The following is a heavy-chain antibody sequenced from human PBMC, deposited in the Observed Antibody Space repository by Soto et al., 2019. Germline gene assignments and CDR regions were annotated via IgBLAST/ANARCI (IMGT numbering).Heavy chain of an antibody. J-gene: IGHJ6*02. CDR1: GYTFYSHS. V-gene: IGHV1-18*01. Sequence: QAQLVQSGAEVRKPGASVKVSCKASGYTFYSHSISWVRQAPGQGLEWMGRINADYGNTQYEQQFRGRVTITTDTSTTTVYMELTNLRSDDTAVYYCARRIPGDYYYGMDIWGQGNTVTVSS. CDR2: INADYGNT. CDR3: ARRIPGDYYYGMDI. D-gene: IGHD5-18*01.